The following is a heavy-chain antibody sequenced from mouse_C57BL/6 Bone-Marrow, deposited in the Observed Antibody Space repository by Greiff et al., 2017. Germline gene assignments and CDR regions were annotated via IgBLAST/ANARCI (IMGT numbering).Heavy chain of an antibody. CDR3: TRQGIYDGYYDAMDY. V-gene: IGHV1-15*01. CDR1: GYTFTDYE. J-gene: IGHJ4*01. D-gene: IGHD2-3*01. Sequence: QVQLQQSGAELVRPGASVTLSCKASGYTFTDYEMHWVKQTPVHGLEWIGAIDPETGGTAYNQKFKGKAILTADKSSSTAYMELRSLTSEDSAVYYCTRQGIYDGYYDAMDYWGQGTSVTVSS. CDR2: IDPETGGT.